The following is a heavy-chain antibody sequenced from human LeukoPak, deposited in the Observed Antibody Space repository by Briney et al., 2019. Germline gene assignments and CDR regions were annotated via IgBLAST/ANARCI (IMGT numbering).Heavy chain of an antibody. D-gene: IGHD2-2*01. CDR3: ATLPTDIVVVSDYYYMDV. CDR2: ISHDGSKT. CDR1: GFTFSSFA. Sequence: GGSLRLSCAVSGFTFSSFAVHWVRQAPGKGLEWVAVISHDGSKTYYADSVKGRFTISRDNSKNTVYLQMNSLRAEDTAVYYCATLPTDIVVVSDYYYMDVWGKGTTVTVSS. V-gene: IGHV3-30-3*01. J-gene: IGHJ6*03.